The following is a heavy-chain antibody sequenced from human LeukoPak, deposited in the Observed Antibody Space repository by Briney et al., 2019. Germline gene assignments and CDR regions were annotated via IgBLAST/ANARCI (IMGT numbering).Heavy chain of an antibody. Sequence: ASVKVSCKASGYTFTGYDINWVRQATGQGLEWMGWMNPNSGNTGYAQKFQGRVTITRNTSISTAYMELSSLRSEDTAVYYCARANRGYYYDSSGYYRFDYWGQGTLVTVSS. J-gene: IGHJ4*02. V-gene: IGHV1-8*03. CDR3: ARANRGYYYDSSGYYRFDY. D-gene: IGHD3-22*01. CDR1: GYTFTGYD. CDR2: MNPNSGNT.